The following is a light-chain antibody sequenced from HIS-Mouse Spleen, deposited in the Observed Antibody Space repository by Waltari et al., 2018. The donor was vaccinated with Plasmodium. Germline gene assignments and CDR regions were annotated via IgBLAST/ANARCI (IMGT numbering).Light chain of an antibody. Sequence: EIVMTQAPATLSMSPGQRANISCRASQSVSSNLAWYQQNPGQDPRLLIYGASTRASGIPARFSGSGSGTEFTLTISSLQSEDFAVYYCQQYNNWSFTFGPGTKVDIK. V-gene: IGKV3-15*01. CDR3: QQYNNWSFT. J-gene: IGKJ3*01. CDR2: GAS. CDR1: QSVSSN.